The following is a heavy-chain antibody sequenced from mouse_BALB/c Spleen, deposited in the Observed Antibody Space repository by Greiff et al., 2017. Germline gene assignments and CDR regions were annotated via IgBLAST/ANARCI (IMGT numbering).Heavy chain of an antibody. J-gene: IGHJ2*01. CDR3: ARETNWDVYYFDY. CDR1: GYAFTNYL. CDR2: INPGSGGT. V-gene: IGHV1-54*01. Sequence: VKLMESGAELVRPGTSVKVSCKASGYAFTNYLIEWVKQRPGQGLEWIGVINPGSGGTNYNEKFKGKATLTADKSSSTAYMQLSSLTSDDSAVYFCARETNWDVYYFDYWGQGTTLTVSS. D-gene: IGHD4-1*02.